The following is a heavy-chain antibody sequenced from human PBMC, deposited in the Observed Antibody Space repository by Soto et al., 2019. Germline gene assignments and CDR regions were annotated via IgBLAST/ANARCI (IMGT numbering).Heavy chain of an antibody. CDR3: ASGHDAYKVRY. CDR1: GGSISSGGTGSY. CDR2: IYYTGNT. J-gene: IGHJ4*02. V-gene: IGHV4-31*01. D-gene: IGHD1-1*01. Sequence: QVQLQESGPGLVKPSQTLSLTCTVSGGSISSGGTGSYWTWLRQLPGKGLEWIGYIYYTGNTYYNPSLKSPPNISIVTSENQFSLKLTSVRAADTAVYFCASGHDAYKVRYWGQGTLVTVSS.